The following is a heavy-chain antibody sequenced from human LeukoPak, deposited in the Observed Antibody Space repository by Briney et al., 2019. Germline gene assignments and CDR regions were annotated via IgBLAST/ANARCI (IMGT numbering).Heavy chain of an antibody. Sequence: GGSLRLSCAASGFTVGSNYMNWVRQAPGKGPEWVSVIYTSGITYYADSVRGRFTISRDNSKNTLYLQMDSLTAEDTAVYYCAREDAGGTYSFDYWGQGILVTVSS. V-gene: IGHV3-66*01. CDR1: GFTVGSNY. D-gene: IGHD1-26*01. CDR3: AREDAGGTYSFDY. CDR2: IYTSGIT. J-gene: IGHJ4*02.